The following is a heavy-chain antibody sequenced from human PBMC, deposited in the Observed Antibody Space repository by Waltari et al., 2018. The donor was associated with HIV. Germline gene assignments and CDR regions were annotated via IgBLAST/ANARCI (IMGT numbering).Heavy chain of an antibody. Sequence: ELHLMESGGGLVKPGRTLRLSCRGSGFTFGDYGLSGFRQAPGKGVEWVGFITSEAYGGTAEYAASVTGRFTISREDSKSTAYMQMNRLESEDTGVYFCSRPSGPLHSYGMDVWGQGTTVIVSS. CDR1: GFTFGDYG. V-gene: IGHV3-49*05. J-gene: IGHJ6*02. CDR2: ITSEAYGGTA. D-gene: IGHD1-26*01. CDR3: SRPSGPLHSYGMDV.